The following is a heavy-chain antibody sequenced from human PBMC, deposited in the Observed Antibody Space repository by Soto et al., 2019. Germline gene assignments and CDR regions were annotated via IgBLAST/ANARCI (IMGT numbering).Heavy chain of an antibody. V-gene: IGHV4-30-4*01. D-gene: IGHD2-15*01. J-gene: IGHJ6*02. Sequence: PSETLSLTCSVSGGSISSGYYYWSWIRQPPGKGLEWIGNIYYSGNTYYNPSLKSRLTISIDTSKNQFSLKLGSVTAADTAVYYCARGGAYCSGGSCFPRYYYYYGMDVCGQGTTVIVS. CDR3: ARGGAYCSGGSCFPRYYYYYGMDV. CDR2: IYYSGNT. CDR1: GGSISSGYYY.